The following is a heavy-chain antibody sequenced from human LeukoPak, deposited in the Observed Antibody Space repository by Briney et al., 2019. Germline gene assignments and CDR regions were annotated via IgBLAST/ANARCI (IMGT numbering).Heavy chain of an antibody. CDR3: ARAEYYRHQIAAFDI. V-gene: IGHV4-59*01. D-gene: IGHD3-10*01. Sequence: PSETLSLTCTVSGGSISSYYWSWIRQPPGKGLEWIGYIYYSGSTNYNPSLKSRVTISVDTSKNQFSLKLSSVTAADTAVYYCARAEYYRHQIAAFDIWGQGTMVTVSS. CDR2: IYYSGST. J-gene: IGHJ3*02. CDR1: GGSISSYY.